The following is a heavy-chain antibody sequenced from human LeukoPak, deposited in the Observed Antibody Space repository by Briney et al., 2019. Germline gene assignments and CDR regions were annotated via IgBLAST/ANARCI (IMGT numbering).Heavy chain of an antibody. CDR3: ARTYCSGGSCHFDY. V-gene: IGHV4-59*08. Sequence: PSETLSLTCTVSGGSIRSYYWSWIRQPPGKGLEWVGYIFHSGATGSNPSLKSRVTISVDTSKNQFSLKLSSVTAADTAVYYCARTYCSGGSCHFDYWGQGTLVTVSS. CDR2: IFHSGAT. J-gene: IGHJ4*02. D-gene: IGHD2-15*01. CDR1: GGSIRSYY.